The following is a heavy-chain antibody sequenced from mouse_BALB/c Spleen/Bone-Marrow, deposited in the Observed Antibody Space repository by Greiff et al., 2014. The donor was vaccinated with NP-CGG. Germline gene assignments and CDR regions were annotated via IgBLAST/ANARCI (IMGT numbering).Heavy chain of an antibody. Sequence: EVKLVESGAELVKPGASVKLSCTASGFNIKDTYMHWVKQRPEQGLEWIGRIDPANGNTNYDPRFQGKATITADTSSNTAYLQLSSLTSEDTAVYHCARYGGRYYAMDYWGQGTSVTVSS. V-gene: IGHV14-3*02. J-gene: IGHJ4*01. D-gene: IGHD1-1*01. CDR1: GFNIKDTY. CDR3: ARYGGRYYAMDY. CDR2: IDPANGNT.